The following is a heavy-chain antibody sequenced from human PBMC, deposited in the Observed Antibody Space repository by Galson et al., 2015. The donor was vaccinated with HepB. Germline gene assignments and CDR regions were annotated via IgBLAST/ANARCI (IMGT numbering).Heavy chain of an antibody. CDR2: ISTTGDNI. D-gene: IGHD2-15*01. Sequence: SLRLSCAASGLAFTTKSMNWVRQAPGKGLQWVSYISTTGDNIHYADSVKGRFTIARDNAKNSLFLQMDSLRAEDTAVYYCATTLSGSGAYWTFDMWGQGTLVTVSS. CDR3: ATTLSGSGAYWTFDM. J-gene: IGHJ3*02. CDR1: GLAFTTKS. V-gene: IGHV3-48*04.